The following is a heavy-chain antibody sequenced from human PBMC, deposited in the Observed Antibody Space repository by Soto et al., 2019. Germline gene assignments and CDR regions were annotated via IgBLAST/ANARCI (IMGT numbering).Heavy chain of an antibody. CDR2: IYSGGST. V-gene: IGHV3-53*01. CDR1: GFTVSSNY. Sequence: GGSLSLSCAASGFTVSSNYMSWVRQAPGKGLEWVSVIYSGGSTYYADSVKGRFTISRDNSKNTLYLQMNSLRAEDTAVYYCAREGIRTSYYYYGMDVWGQGTTVTVSS. J-gene: IGHJ6*02. D-gene: IGHD5-18*01. CDR3: AREGIRTSYYYYGMDV.